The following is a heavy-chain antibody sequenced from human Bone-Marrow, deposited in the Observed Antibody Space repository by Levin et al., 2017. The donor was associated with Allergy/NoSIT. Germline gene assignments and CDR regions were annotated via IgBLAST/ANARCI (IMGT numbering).Heavy chain of an antibody. CDR2: ISWNSGSI. CDR3: AKDMGYSSSSHFDY. V-gene: IGHV3-9*01. J-gene: IGHJ4*02. CDR1: GFTFDDYA. D-gene: IGHD6-6*01. Sequence: LSLPCAASGFTFDDYAMHWVRQAPGKGLEWVSGISWNSGSIGYADSVKGRFTISRDNAKNSLYLQMNSLRAEDTALYYCAKDMGYSSSSHFDYWGQGTLVTVSS.